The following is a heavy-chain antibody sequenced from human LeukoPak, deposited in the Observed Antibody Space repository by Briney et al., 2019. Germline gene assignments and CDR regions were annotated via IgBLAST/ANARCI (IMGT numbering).Heavy chain of an antibody. J-gene: IGHJ4*02. CDR2: ISAYNGNT. CDR3: AREGGYYYEGDY. D-gene: IGHD3-22*01. V-gene: IGHV1-18*01. CDR1: GYTFTSYG. Sequence: ASVKLSCKASGYTFTSYGISWVRQAPGQGLEWIGWISAYNGNTNYAQKLQGRFTMTTDTSTSTAYLELRSLRSDDTAVYYCAREGGYYYEGDYWGQGTLVTVSS.